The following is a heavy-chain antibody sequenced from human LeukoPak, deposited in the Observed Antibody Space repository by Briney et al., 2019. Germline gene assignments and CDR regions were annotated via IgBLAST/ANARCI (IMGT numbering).Heavy chain of an antibody. D-gene: IGHD3-10*01. CDR1: GGSISSSSYY. Sequence: QSSETLSLTCTVSGGSISSSSYYWGWIRQPPGKGLEWIGRIYTSGSTNYNPSLKSRVTISVDTSKKQFSLNLSSVTAADTAVYFCARGGSGSFGVVGYYFDYWGQGTLVTVSS. CDR2: IYTSGST. V-gene: IGHV4-39*07. J-gene: IGHJ4*02. CDR3: ARGGSGSFGVVGYYFDY.